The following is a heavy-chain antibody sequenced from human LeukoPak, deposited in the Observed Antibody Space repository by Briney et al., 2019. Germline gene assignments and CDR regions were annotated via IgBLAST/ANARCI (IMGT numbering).Heavy chain of an antibody. CDR2: ISGSGGST. Sequence: GGSLRLSCAASGFTFSSYAMSWVRQAPGKGLEWVSAISGSGGSTYYADSVKGRFTISRDNSKNTLYLQMNSLRAEDTAVYYCAKAVGGYVGGEDYFDYWGQGTLVTVSS. J-gene: IGHJ4*02. CDR3: AKAVGGYVGGEDYFDY. CDR1: GFTFSSYA. V-gene: IGHV3-23*01. D-gene: IGHD3-16*01.